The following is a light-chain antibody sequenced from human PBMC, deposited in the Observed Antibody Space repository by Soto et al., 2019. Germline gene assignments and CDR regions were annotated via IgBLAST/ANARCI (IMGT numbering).Light chain of an antibody. Sequence: EIVLTQSPATLSLSPGERATLSCIASQGVSSSLAWYQQKPGQSPRLLIYDASNRATGIPARFSGSGSGTDFTLTISTLEPEDFAVYYCQQYSKWPLTFGQGTKV. CDR2: DAS. CDR3: QQYSKWPLT. J-gene: IGKJ1*01. CDR1: QGVSSS. V-gene: IGKV3-11*01.